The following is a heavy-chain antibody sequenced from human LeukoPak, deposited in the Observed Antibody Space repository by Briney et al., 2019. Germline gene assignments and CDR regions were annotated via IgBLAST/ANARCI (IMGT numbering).Heavy chain of an antibody. CDR2: ISRSSSTI. V-gene: IGHV3-48*02. Sequence: GGSLRLSCAASGFTFGSSRMTWVRQAPGKGLEWVSYISRSSSTIYYADSVKGRFTISRDNARNTLYLQMNSLRDEDTAVYYCANGVGSGSSLDYWGQGTLVTVSS. J-gene: IGHJ4*02. CDR1: GFTFGSSR. D-gene: IGHD3-10*01. CDR3: ANGVGSGSSLDY.